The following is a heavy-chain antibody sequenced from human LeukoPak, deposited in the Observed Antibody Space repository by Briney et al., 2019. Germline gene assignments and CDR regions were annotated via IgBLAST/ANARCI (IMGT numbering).Heavy chain of an antibody. V-gene: IGHV1-18*01. Sequence: ASVKVSCKASGYTFTSYGISWVRQAPGQGLEWMGWISAYNGNTNYAQKLQGRVTMTTDTSTSTAYMELRSLRSDDTAVYYCARLGYCSGGSCYMTSYYYYGMDVWGQGTTVTVSS. CDR2: ISAYNGNT. CDR3: ARLGYCSGGSCYMTSYYYYGMDV. CDR1: GYTFTSYG. D-gene: IGHD2-15*01. J-gene: IGHJ6*02.